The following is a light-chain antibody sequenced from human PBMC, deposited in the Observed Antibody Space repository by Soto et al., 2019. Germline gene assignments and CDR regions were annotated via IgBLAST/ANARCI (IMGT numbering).Light chain of an antibody. Sequence: QSVLTQPPSASGTTGQRVTIPCSGSSSNIGSNTVNWYQQLPGTAPKLLIYSNNQRPSGVPDRFSGSKSGTSASLAISGLQSEDEADYYCAAWDDSLNVVFGGGTKLTVL. CDR2: SNN. CDR1: SSNIGSNT. J-gene: IGLJ2*01. V-gene: IGLV1-44*01. CDR3: AAWDDSLNVV.